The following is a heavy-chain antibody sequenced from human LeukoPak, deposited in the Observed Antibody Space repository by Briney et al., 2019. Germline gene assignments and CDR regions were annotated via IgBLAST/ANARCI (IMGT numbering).Heavy chain of an antibody. D-gene: IGHD6-19*01. Sequence: PGGSLRLSCAASGFTFSKYTMSWVRQAPGKGLEWISTINSNAGSTYYADSVKGRFTISRDNSKNTLFLQMNSLRAEDTAIYYCAKEGLCPDVCPTQRAVAGYFDSWGQGILVTVSS. CDR2: INSNAGST. CDR1: GFTFSKYT. J-gene: IGHJ4*02. V-gene: IGHV3-23*01. CDR3: AKEGLCPDVCPTQRAVAGYFDS.